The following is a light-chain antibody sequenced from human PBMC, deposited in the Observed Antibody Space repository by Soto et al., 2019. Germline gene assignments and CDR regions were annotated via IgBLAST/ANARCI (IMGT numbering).Light chain of an antibody. CDR1: QSVGSS. V-gene: IGKV3-20*01. CDR2: GAS. CDR3: QHYATSPIT. J-gene: IGKJ5*01. Sequence: VLTQSPATLSVSPGDRATLSCRASQSVGSSLAWYQQKRGQPPRLLIYGASSRESGVPDRFSGSGSGTDFTLTISRLEPEDFAVYYCQHYATSPITFGQGTRLEI.